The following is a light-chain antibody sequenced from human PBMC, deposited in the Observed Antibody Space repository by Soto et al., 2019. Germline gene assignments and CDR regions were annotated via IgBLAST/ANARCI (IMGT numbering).Light chain of an antibody. CDR2: WAS. V-gene: IGKV4-1*01. J-gene: IGKJ1*01. CDR3: QQYYSTPWT. CDR1: QSLLHSSDNRNY. Sequence: VMAQFPETLAVSVGERATIKCRSSQSLLHSSDNRNYLTWYQHNPGQTTTLLIYWASTRQSGVPDRFSGSGSGTDFTLTITSLQAEDVAVYYCQQYYSTPWTFGQGTKVDIK.